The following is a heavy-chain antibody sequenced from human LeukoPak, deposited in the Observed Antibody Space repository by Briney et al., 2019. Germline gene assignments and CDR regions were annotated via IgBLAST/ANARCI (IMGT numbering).Heavy chain of an antibody. J-gene: IGHJ4*02. V-gene: IGHV1-46*01. CDR3: ARAPYYYDSSGYYSDY. CDR2: INPSGGST. Sequence: ASVKVSCKASGDTFTSYYMHWVRQAPGQGLEWMGIINPSGGSTSYAQKFQGRVTMTRDMSTSTVYMELSSLRSEDTAVYYCARAPYYYDSSGYYSDYWGQGTLVTVSS. D-gene: IGHD3-22*01. CDR1: GDTFTSYY.